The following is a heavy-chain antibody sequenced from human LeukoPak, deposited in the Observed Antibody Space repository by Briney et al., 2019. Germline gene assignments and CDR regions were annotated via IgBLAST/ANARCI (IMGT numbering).Heavy chain of an antibody. D-gene: IGHD3-22*01. V-gene: IGHV3-74*01. CDR3: AREYNSGPKQTDAFDI. CDR1: GFTLSNHW. Sequence: GGSLRLSCAASGFTLSNHWRHWVRQAPGKGLVWVSRISGDEIWTSYADSVKGRFIISRDNAKDTLYLQMNSLRTEDTAVYYCAREYNSGPKQTDAFDIWGQGTMVTVSS. J-gene: IGHJ3*02. CDR2: ISGDEIWT.